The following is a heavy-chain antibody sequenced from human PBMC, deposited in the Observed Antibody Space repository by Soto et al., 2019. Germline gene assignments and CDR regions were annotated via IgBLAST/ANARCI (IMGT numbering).Heavy chain of an antibody. CDR1: GLTFRIAW. V-gene: IGHV3-15*07. J-gene: IGHJ4*02. CDR3: TRLGSGSYPRGHY. D-gene: IGHD1-26*01. CDR2: IKSYADGGTT. Sequence: TGGSLRLSCAASGLTFRIAWMNWVRQAPGKGLEWVGRIKSYADGGTTDYAAPVKGRFTISRDDSKNTAYLQMNSLKTEDTAVYYCTRLGSGSYPRGHYWGQGTLVTVSS.